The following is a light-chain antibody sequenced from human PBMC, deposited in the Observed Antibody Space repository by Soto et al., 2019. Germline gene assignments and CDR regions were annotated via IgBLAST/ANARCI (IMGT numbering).Light chain of an antibody. CDR1: QSVNSR. CDR3: QHYGRSPIT. J-gene: IGKJ5*01. V-gene: IGKV3-20*01. CDR2: GAS. Sequence: EIVLTQSPGTLSLSPGERATLSCRASQSVNSRLAWYQHKPGQAPRLLISGASSRATGIPDRFSGSGSATDFTLTISRLEPEDFALYDCQHYGRSPITFGQGTRLEIK.